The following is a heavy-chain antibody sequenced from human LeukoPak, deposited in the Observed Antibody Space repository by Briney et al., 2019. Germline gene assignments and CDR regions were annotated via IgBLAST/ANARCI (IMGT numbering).Heavy chain of an antibody. D-gene: IGHD1-1*01. V-gene: IGHV3-74*01. CDR3: ARVFSSTLDY. CDR1: GFTFSSYW. J-gene: IGHJ4*02. Sequence: GGSLRLSCAASGFTFSSYWMHWVRQAPGKGLAWVSRINSDGSSTSYADSVKGRFTISRGNAKNTLYLQMNSLRAEDTAVYYCARVFSSTLDYWGQGTLVTVSS. CDR2: INSDGSST.